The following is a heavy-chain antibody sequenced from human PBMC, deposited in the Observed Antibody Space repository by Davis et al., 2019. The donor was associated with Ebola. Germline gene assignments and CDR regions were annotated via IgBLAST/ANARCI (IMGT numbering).Heavy chain of an antibody. V-gene: IGHV3-30-3*01. CDR3: ARGGLVGTNHELFDY. Sequence: PGGSLRLSCAASGFTFATYALHWVRQAPGKGLEWVAVISFDGSTQYYADSVKGRFTISRDRSKNALFLQMHSLRPEDTAVYYCARGGLVGTNHELFDYSGQGTLVTVSS. CDR1: GFTFATYA. CDR2: ISFDGSTQ. J-gene: IGHJ4*02. D-gene: IGHD3-10*01.